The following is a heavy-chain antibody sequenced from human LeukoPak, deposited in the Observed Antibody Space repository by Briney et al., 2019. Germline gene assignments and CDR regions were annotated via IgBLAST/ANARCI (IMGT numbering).Heavy chain of an antibody. D-gene: IGHD3-10*01. V-gene: IGHV1-8*01. Sequence: ASVKVSCKASGYIFTSYDINWVRQATGQGLEWMGWMNPNSGNTGYAQKFQGRVTMTRNTSISTAYMELSSLRSEDTAVYYCARFNGRGVSNDYWGQGTLVTVSA. CDR2: MNPNSGNT. CDR1: GYIFTSYD. CDR3: ARFNGRGVSNDY. J-gene: IGHJ4*02.